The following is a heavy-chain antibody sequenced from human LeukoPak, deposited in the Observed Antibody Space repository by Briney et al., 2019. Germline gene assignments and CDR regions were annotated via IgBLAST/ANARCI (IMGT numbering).Heavy chain of an antibody. Sequence: GGSLRLSCAASGFTFSSYSMNWVRQAPGKGLEWVSYISSSGSTIYYADSVKGRFTISRDNAKNSLYLQMNSLRAEDTAVYYCARDTVDTAMVGDWYFDLWGRGTLVTVSS. CDR3: ARDTVDTAMVGDWYFDL. V-gene: IGHV3-48*04. D-gene: IGHD5-18*01. CDR1: GFTFSSYS. CDR2: ISSSGSTI. J-gene: IGHJ2*01.